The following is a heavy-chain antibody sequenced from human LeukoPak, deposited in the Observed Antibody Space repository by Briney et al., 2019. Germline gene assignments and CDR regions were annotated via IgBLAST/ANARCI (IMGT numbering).Heavy chain of an antibody. CDR2: IQYDGNNK. CDR3: ARDSRTRLFDY. V-gene: IGHV3-30*02. CDR1: EITFSNYG. D-gene: IGHD2-2*01. Sequence: GGSLRLSCTASEITFSNYGMHWVRQAPGKGLEWVAFIQYDGNNKYYADSVKGRFTISRDNSKNTLYLQMNSLRAEDTAVYYCARDSRTRLFDYWGQGTLVTVSS. J-gene: IGHJ4*02.